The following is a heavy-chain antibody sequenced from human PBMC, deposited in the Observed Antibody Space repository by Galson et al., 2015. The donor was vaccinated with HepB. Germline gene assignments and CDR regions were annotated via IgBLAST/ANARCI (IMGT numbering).Heavy chain of an antibody. CDR1: GFTFDDYA. CDR3: AKDIRVATYNYLDV. J-gene: IGHJ6*03. CDR2: ISWNSGSI. Sequence: SLRLSCAASGFTFDDYAMHWVRQAPGKGLEWVSGISWNSGSIGYADSVKGRFTISRDNAKNSLYLQMNSLRAEDTALYYCAKDIRVATYNYLDVWGKGSTVTVSS. V-gene: IGHV3-9*01. D-gene: IGHD5-12*01.